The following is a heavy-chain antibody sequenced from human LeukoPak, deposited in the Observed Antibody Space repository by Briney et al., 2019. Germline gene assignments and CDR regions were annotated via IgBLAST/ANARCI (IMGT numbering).Heavy chain of an antibody. D-gene: IGHD3-16*01. CDR3: AKGLRGVKEIDY. Sequence: GGSLRLSCATSGFTFDDYAMHWVRQAPGKGLEWVSLISGDGGSTYYADSVKGRFTISRDNSKNSLYLQMNSLRTEDTALYYRAKGLRGVKEIDYWGQGTLVTVSS. CDR1: GFTFDDYA. J-gene: IGHJ4*02. CDR2: ISGDGGST. V-gene: IGHV3-43*02.